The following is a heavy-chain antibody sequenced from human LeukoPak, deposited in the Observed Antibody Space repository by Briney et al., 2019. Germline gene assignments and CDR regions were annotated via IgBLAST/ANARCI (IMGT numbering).Heavy chain of an antibody. CDR1: GFTFSSYS. J-gene: IGHJ3*02. D-gene: IGHD5-12*01. Sequence: GGSLRLSCAASGFTFSSYSMNWVRQAPGKGLEWVSSISSSSSYIYYADSVKGRFTISRDNAKNSLYLQMNSLRAEDTAVYYCAIVKRGDIVATISPRSAFDIWGQGTMVTVSS. CDR2: ISSSSSYI. V-gene: IGHV3-21*01. CDR3: AIVKRGDIVATISPRSAFDI.